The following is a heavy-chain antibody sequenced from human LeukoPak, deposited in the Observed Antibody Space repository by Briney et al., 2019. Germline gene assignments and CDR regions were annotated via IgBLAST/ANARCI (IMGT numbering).Heavy chain of an antibody. CDR2: INPNSGDT. CDR1: GYTFTGYY. D-gene: IGHD2-2*03. Sequence: ASVQVSCKTSGYTFTGYYLHWVRQAPGQGLEWMGRINPNSGDTNFAQKFQGRVTMTRDTSISTAYMELSRLRSDDTAVYYCARAGYCSSTSCYDYWGQGTLVTVSS. CDR3: ARAGYCSSTSCYDY. J-gene: IGHJ4*02. V-gene: IGHV1-2*06.